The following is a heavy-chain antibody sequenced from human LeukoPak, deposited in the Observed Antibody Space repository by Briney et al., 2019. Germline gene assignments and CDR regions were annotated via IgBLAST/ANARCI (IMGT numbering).Heavy chain of an antibody. J-gene: IGHJ4*02. CDR1: GYTFTSYG. Sequence: ASVKVSCKASGYTFTSYGISWVRQAPGQGLEWMGWISAYNGNTNYAQKLQGRVTMTTDTSTSTAYMELRSLRSDDTAMYYCARGYNWNYGESTPMDYWGQGTLVTVSS. V-gene: IGHV1-18*01. D-gene: IGHD1-7*01. CDR2: ISAYNGNT. CDR3: ARGYNWNYGESTPMDY.